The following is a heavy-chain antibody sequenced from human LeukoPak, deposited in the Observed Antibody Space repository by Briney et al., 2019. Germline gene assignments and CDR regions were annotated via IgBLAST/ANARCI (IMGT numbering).Heavy chain of an antibody. D-gene: IGHD5-18*01. CDR1: GFTFSSYA. Sequence: GGSLRLSCAASGFTFSSYAMSWVRQAPGKGLERVSAISGSGGSTYYADSVKGRFAISRDNSKNTLYLQMNSLRAEDTAVYYCASNMELMVSDWYFDLWGRGTLVTVSS. V-gene: IGHV3-23*01. CDR3: ASNMELMVSDWYFDL. CDR2: ISGSGGST. J-gene: IGHJ2*01.